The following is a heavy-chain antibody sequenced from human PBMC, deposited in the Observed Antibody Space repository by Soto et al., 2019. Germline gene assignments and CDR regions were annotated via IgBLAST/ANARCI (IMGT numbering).Heavy chain of an antibody. CDR3: ARGLATFSVCAFDS. Sequence: SGPTLVNTTQTLTLTCTLSGISLSTSGVGLSWIRQTPGKALEWLALIYWNDDKHYNPSLKTRLTITKDTSKNQAVITMTNMHPVDSATYYRARGLATFSVCAFDSWDRGTVVTASS. V-gene: IGHV2-5*01. J-gene: IGHJ3*02. D-gene: IGHD1-1*01. CDR1: GISLSTSGVG. CDR2: IYWNDDK.